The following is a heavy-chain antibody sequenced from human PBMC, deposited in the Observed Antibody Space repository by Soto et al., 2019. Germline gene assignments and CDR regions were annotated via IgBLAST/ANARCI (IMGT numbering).Heavy chain of an antibody. D-gene: IGHD3-10*01. CDR2: ISGGSSVT. V-gene: IGHV3-23*01. J-gene: IGHJ4*02. CDR3: AKVLSKNYYYPFDF. CDR1: GFTFSDYA. Sequence: PGGSLRLSCAASGFTFSDYAMTWVRHAAGKGLEWVSTISGGSSVTYYGDSVKGRFTISRDNGKKTLFLQLNRLSAEDTATYYCAKVLSKNYYYPFDFWGQGTQVTVSS.